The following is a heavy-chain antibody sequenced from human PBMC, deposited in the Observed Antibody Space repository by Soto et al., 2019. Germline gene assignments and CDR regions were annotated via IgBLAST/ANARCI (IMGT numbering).Heavy chain of an antibody. J-gene: IGHJ6*02. D-gene: IGHD3-22*01. CDR3: ARDRAIVVVNQYYYGMDV. CDR2: ISSSSSTI. V-gene: IGHV3-48*02. CDR1: GFTFSSYS. Sequence: PGGSLRLSCAASGFTFSSYSMNWVRQAPGKXLEWVSYISSSSSTIYYADSVKGRFTISRDNAKNSLYLQMNSLRDEDTAVYYCARDRAIVVVNQYYYGMDVWGQGTTVTVSS.